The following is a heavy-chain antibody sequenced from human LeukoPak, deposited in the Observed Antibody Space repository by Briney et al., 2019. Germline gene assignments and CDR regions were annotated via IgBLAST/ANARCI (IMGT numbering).Heavy chain of an antibody. CDR2: ITSAGGYT. V-gene: IGHV3-21*01. D-gene: IGHD2-2*01. CDR3: ATSGGFVLPNAITGNWYMDV. Sequence: GGSLRLSCGASGFTFSDYSMNWVRQAPGKGLAWVSSITSAGGYTYYADSVKGRFTISRDNAQNSLFLQMNSLRAEDTAVYFCATSGGFVLPNAITGNWYMDVWGRGTSVTVSS. CDR1: GFTFSDYS. J-gene: IGHJ6*03.